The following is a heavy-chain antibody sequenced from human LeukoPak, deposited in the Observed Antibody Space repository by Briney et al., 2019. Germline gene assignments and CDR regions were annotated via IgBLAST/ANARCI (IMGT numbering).Heavy chain of an antibody. CDR2: IIPIFGTA. D-gene: IGHD2-2*01. CDR1: GGTFSSYA. V-gene: IGHV1-69*05. Sequence: SVKVACKASGGTFSSYAISWVRQAPGQGLEWMGRIIPIFGTANYAQKFQGRVTITTDESTSTAYMELSSLRSEDTAVYYCARTYCSSTSCLDYAIDYWGQGTLVSVSS. CDR3: ARTYCSSTSCLDYAIDY. J-gene: IGHJ4*02.